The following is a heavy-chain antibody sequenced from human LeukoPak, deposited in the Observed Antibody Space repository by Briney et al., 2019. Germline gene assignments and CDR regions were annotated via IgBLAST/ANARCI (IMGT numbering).Heavy chain of an antibody. CDR3: AKAMSSAWNFDL. J-gene: IGHJ2*01. V-gene: IGHV4-59*01. CDR1: GDSISTYS. CDR2: ISYSGST. D-gene: IGHD3-10*01. Sequence: SETLSLTCTVSGDSISTYSWIWIRQPPGKGLECIGYISYSGSTNFNPSLLSRVTMSVATSKNQFSLKLNSVTAADTAVYYCAKAMSSAWNFDLWGRGTLVTVSS.